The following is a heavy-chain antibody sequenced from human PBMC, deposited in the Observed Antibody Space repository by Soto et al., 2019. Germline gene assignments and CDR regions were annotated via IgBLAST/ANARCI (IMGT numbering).Heavy chain of an antibody. CDR2: INHSGST. V-gene: IGHV4-34*01. J-gene: IGHJ6*02. CDR3: ARSGNYYYYYGMDV. CDR1: GASVSGYY. Sequence: PSETLSLTCAVYGASVSGYYWSWIRQPPGKGLEWIGEINHSGSTNYNPSLKSRVTISVDTSKNQFSLKLSSVTAADTAVYYCARSGNYYYYYGMDVWGQGTTVTVSS.